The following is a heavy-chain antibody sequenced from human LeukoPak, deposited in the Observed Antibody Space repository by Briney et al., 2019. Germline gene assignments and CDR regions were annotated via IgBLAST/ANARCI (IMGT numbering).Heavy chain of an antibody. CDR1: GYTFTSYY. Sequence: ASVKVSCKASGYTFTSYYMHWVRQAPGQGLEWMGIINPSGGSTSYAQKFQGRVTMTRDTSTSTVYMELSSLRSEDTAVYYCARDDYYDSSGYYYSGPFDYWGQGTLVTVSS. J-gene: IGHJ4*02. D-gene: IGHD3-22*01. V-gene: IGHV1-46*01. CDR3: ARDDYYDSSGYYYSGPFDY. CDR2: INPSGGST.